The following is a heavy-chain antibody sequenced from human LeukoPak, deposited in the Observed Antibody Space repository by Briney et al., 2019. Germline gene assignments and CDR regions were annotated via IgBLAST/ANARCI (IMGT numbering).Heavy chain of an antibody. CDR2: IYHSGRT. CDR3: ARRKPPDGILWFGELMVFDP. J-gene: IGHJ5*02. Sequence: ETLSLTCAVYGGSFSGYYWSWIRQPPGKGLECMGEIYHSGRTNYNTSLKSRVTISVDTSKTQYSLKLSSVTAADTAVSYGARRKPPDGILWFGELMVFDPWGQGTLVTVSS. V-gene: IGHV4-34*01. CDR1: GGSFSGYY. D-gene: IGHD3-10*01.